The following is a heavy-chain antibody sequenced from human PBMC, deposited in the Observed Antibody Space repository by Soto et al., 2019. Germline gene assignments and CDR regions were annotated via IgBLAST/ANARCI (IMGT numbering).Heavy chain of an antibody. CDR2: INAGNGNT. Sequence: SVKVSCKASGYTFTSYAMHWVRQAPGQRLEWMGWINAGNGNTKYSQKFQGRVTITRDTSASTAYMELSSLRSEDTAVYYCARSDQWDGDFDIWGQGTMVTVS. V-gene: IGHV1-3*01. CDR3: ARSDQWDGDFDI. D-gene: IGHD1-26*01. CDR1: GYTFTSYA. J-gene: IGHJ3*02.